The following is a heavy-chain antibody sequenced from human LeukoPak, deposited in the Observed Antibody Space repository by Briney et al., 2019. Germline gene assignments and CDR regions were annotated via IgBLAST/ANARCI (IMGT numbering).Heavy chain of an antibody. V-gene: IGHV3-21*01. CDR1: GFTFSSYS. J-gene: IGHJ4*02. D-gene: IGHD2-2*01. Sequence: PGGSLRLSCAASGFTFSSYSMNWVRQAPGKRLEWVSSISSSSSYIYYADSVKGRFTISRDNAKNSLYLQMNSLRAEDTAVYYCARFMKYQLLLDTTLDYWGQGTLVTVSS. CDR2: ISSSSSYI. CDR3: ARFMKYQLLLDTTLDY.